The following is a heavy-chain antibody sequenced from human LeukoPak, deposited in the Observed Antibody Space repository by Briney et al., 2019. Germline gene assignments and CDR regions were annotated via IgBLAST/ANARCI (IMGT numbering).Heavy chain of an antibody. CDR2: INHSGST. CDR1: GGSFSGYY. J-gene: IGHJ4*02. CDR3: ASFGIAAAGGYFDY. V-gene: IGHV4-34*01. D-gene: IGHD6-13*01. Sequence: PSETLSLTCAVYGGSFSGYYWSWIRQPPGKGLEWIGEINHSGSTNYNPSLKSRVTISVDTSKNQFSLKLSSVTAADTAVYYCASFGIAAAGGYFDYWGQGTLVTVSS.